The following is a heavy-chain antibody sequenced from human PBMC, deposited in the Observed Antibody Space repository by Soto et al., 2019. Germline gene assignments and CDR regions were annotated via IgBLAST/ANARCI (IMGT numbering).Heavy chain of an antibody. CDR1: GFTFSSYW. D-gene: IGHD3-22*01. V-gene: IGHV3-74*01. CDR2: INSDGSST. CDR3: ARGTTYDSSGNDAFDI. J-gene: IGHJ3*02. Sequence: EVQLVESGGGLVQPGGSLRLSCAASGFTFSSYWRHWVRQAPGKGLVWVSRINSDGSSTSYADSVKGRFTISRDNAKNTLYLQMHSLRAEDTAVYYCARGTTYDSSGNDAFDIWGQGTMVTVSS.